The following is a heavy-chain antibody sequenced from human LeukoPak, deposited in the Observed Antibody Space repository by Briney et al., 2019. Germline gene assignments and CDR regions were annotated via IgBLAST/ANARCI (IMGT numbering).Heavy chain of an antibody. J-gene: IGHJ4*02. CDR3: ARRAPSHDFDD. Sequence: KSGGSLSLSCAASGFSFSSYSMNWVRQAPGKGLEWVAAISTTSGNIYYADSVKGRFTISRDNAKNSLYLQMNSLRVEDTALYYCARRAPSHDFDDWGQGTLVTVSS. CDR2: ISTTSGNI. V-gene: IGHV3-21*01. CDR1: GFSFSSYS.